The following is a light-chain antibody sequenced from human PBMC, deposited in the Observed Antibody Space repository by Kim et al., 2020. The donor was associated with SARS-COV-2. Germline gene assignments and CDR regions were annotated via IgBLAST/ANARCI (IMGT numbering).Light chain of an antibody. CDR2: DVS. CDR1: SSDVGGYNS. CDR3: CSYAGNYIVL. V-gene: IGLV2-11*01. J-gene: IGLJ2*01. Sequence: GQSVTISCTGISSDVGGYNSVSWYQYHPGKAPKLIIYDVSKRPSGVPDRFSGSKSANTASLTISGLQAEDETDYYCCSYAGNYIVLFGGGTKVTVL.